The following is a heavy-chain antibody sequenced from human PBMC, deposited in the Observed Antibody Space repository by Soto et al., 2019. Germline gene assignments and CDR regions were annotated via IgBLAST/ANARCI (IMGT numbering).Heavy chain of an antibody. CDR1: GFTFSSYG. D-gene: IGHD3-22*01. J-gene: IGHJ3*02. CDR3: ARQWLPDAFDI. CDR2: IWYDGSNK. V-gene: IGHV3-33*01. Sequence: QVQLVESGGGVVQPGRSLRLSCAASGFTFSSYGMHWVRQAPGKGLEWVAVIWYDGSNKYYADSVKGRFTISRDNSKNTRYLQMNSLRAEDTAVYYCARQWLPDAFDIWGQGTMVTVSS.